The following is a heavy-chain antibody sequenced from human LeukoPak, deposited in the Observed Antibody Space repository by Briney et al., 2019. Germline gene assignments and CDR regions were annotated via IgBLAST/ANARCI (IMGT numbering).Heavy chain of an antibody. CDR1: GFTFDDFA. D-gene: IGHD5-12*01. CDR2: IGWNNVM. J-gene: IGHJ4*02. CDR3: AKGYSGYDWSLVDY. Sequence: GGSLRLSCAASGFTFDDFAMHWVRQAPGKGLEWVSGIGWNNVMGYADSVKGRFTISRDNAKNTLYLQMNSLRAEDTAVYYCAKGYSGYDWSLVDYWGQGTLVTVSS. V-gene: IGHV3-9*01.